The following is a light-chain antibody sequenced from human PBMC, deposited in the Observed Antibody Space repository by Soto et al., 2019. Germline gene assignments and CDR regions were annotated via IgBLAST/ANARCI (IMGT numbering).Light chain of an antibody. J-gene: IGLJ3*02. V-gene: IGLV1-40*01. CDR1: SSNIGAGYD. CDR2: GNS. CDR3: QSYDSSLSGV. Sequence: QSVLTQPPSVSGAPGQRVTISCTGSSSNIGAGYDVHWYQQLPGTAPKLHIYGNSNRPSRVPDRFSGSKSGTSASLAITGLQAEDADDYYCQSYDSSLSGVFGGGTKLTVL.